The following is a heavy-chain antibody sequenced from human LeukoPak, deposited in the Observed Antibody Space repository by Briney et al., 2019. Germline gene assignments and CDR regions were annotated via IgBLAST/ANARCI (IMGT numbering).Heavy chain of an antibody. J-gene: IGHJ4*02. V-gene: IGHV4-34*01. CDR1: GGSFSGYY. D-gene: IGHD3-10*01. Sequence: SETLSLTCAVYGGSFSGYYWSWIRQPPGKGLEWIGEINHSGSTNYNPSLKSRVTISVDTSKNQFSLRLSSVTAADTAVYLCARYVVSGAGTYYFDYWGRGSLVTVSS. CDR2: INHSGST. CDR3: ARYVVSGAGTYYFDY.